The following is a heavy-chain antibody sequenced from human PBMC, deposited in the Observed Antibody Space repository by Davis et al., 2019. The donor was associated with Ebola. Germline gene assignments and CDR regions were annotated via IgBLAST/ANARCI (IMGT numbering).Heavy chain of an antibody. CDR1: GFTFSRFD. CDR2: VRSHGSDD. V-gene: IGHV3-30*02. D-gene: IGHD4-11*01. Sequence: PGGSLRPSCTASGFTFSRFDMHWVRQAPGRGMEWVAFVRSHGSDDHYADSVKGRFTISRDNSKNTLYLQMNSLRPEDTAVYYCARDSDDYSFDYWGQGTLVTVSS. CDR3: ARDSDDYSFDY. J-gene: IGHJ4*02.